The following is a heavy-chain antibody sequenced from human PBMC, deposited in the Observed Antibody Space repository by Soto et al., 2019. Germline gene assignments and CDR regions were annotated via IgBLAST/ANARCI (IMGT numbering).Heavy chain of an antibody. V-gene: IGHV3-74*01. J-gene: IGHJ4*02. CDR2: INSDGSST. CDR1: GFTFSSHW. Sequence: GGSLRLSCAASGFTFSSHWMHWVRQAPGKGLVWVSRINSDGSSTTYADSVKGRFTFSRDNAKNTLYLQMNSLRAEDTAIRYCARDEGYGYGVDYWGQGTLVTVSS. CDR3: ARDEGYGYGVDY. D-gene: IGHD5-18*01.